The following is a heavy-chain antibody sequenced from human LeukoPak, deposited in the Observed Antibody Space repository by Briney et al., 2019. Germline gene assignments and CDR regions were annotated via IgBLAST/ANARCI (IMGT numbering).Heavy chain of an antibody. CDR3: SKAMAAPGAFDI. D-gene: IGHD5-24*01. CDR1: GFTFDESA. J-gene: IGHJ3*02. CDR2: IGWDSNSI. Sequence: SGGSLRLSCVTSGFTFDESAMHWVRQVPGKGLEWVSGIGWDSNSIIYADSVKGRFTISRDNAKNPLYLQMNSLRTEDTALYYCSKAMAAPGAFDIWGQGTVVTVSS. V-gene: IGHV3-9*01.